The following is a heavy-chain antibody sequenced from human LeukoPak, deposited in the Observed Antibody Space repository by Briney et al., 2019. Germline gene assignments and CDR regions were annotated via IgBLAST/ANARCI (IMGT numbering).Heavy chain of an antibody. J-gene: IGHJ4*02. D-gene: IGHD2/OR15-2a*01. Sequence: GGSLSLSCAASGFTFSNYGMSWVRQAPGKGLEWVSTISGGGGNTYYTDSVKGRFTISRDNSKNTLYLQMNNLRAEDTAVYYCAISTPPVVSTFDYWGQGTLVTVSS. CDR3: AISTPPVVSTFDY. V-gene: IGHV3-23*01. CDR2: ISGGGGNT. CDR1: GFTFSNYG.